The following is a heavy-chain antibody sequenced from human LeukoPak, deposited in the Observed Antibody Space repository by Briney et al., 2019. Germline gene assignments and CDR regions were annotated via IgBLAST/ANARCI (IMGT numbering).Heavy chain of an antibody. D-gene: IGHD3-3*01. V-gene: IGHV1-69*01. CDR2: IIPIFGTA. J-gene: IGHJ3*02. CDR1: GGTFSSHA. Sequence: SVKVSCKASGGTFSSHAISWVRQAPGQGLEWMGGIIPIFGTANYAQKFQGRVTITADESTSTAYMELSSLRSEDTAVYYCARGGVRYDFWSGPPQKHDAFDIWGQGTMVTVSS. CDR3: ARGGVRYDFWSGPPQKHDAFDI.